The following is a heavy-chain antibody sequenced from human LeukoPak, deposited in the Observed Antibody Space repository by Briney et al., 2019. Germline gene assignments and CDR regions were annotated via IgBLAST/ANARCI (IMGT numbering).Heavy chain of an antibody. CDR3: AGDYYGSGNYYKH. Sequence: SETLSLTCTVSGGSISRDYWSWIRQSPGKGLEWIGFIHYSGSTNYNPSLKSRVTISIDTSENQSSLKLSSVTAADTAVYYCAGDYYGSGNYYKHWGQGTLVTVSS. CDR1: GGSISRDY. D-gene: IGHD3-10*01. CDR2: IHYSGST. J-gene: IGHJ4*02. V-gene: IGHV4-59*08.